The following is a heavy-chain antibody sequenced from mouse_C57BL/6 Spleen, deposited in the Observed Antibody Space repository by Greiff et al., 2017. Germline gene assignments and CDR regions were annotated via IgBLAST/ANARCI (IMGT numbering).Heavy chain of an antibody. J-gene: IGHJ1*03. D-gene: IGHD1-1*01. Sequence: QVHVKQPGAELVMPGASVKLSCKASGYTFTSYWMHWVKQRPGQGLEWIGEIDPSDSYTNYNQKFKGKSTLTVDKSSSTAYMQLSSLTSEDSAVYYCARVYYGSKWYFDVWGTGTTVTVSS. CDR3: ARVYYGSKWYFDV. CDR2: IDPSDSYT. V-gene: IGHV1-69*01. CDR1: GYTFTSYW.